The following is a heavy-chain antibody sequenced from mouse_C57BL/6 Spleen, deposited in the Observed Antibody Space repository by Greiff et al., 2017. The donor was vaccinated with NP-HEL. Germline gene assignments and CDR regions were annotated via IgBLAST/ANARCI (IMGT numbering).Heavy chain of an antibody. CDR1: GYTFTSYW. D-gene: IGHD2-1*01. J-gene: IGHJ4*01. Sequence: QVQLQQPGAELVKPGASVKMSCKASGYTFTSYWITWVKQRPGQGLEWIGDIYPGSGSTNYNEKFKSKATMPVAKSSSTAYMQLSSLTSEDSAVYYCARSYYGNFYYAMDYWGQGTSVTVSS. V-gene: IGHV1-55*01. CDR2: IYPGSGST. CDR3: ARSYYGNFYYAMDY.